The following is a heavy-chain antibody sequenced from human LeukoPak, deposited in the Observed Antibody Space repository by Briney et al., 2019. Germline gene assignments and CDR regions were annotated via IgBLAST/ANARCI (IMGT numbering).Heavy chain of an antibody. CDR2: ISNGITTT. V-gene: IGHV3-48*01. D-gene: IGHD5-18*01. Sequence: GGSLRLSCVVSGFPLTNNPMNWVRQAPGKGLEWVSYISNGITTTYYAESAKGRFTISRDNAKNSLYLQMNSLRVEDTAVYYCARDGGKSYEIDYWGQGTLVTVSS. J-gene: IGHJ4*02. CDR3: ARDGGKSYEIDY. CDR1: GFPLTNNP.